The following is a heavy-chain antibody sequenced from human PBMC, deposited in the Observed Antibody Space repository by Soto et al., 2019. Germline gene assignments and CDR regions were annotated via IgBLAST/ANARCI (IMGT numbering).Heavy chain of an antibody. CDR2: ISATGGGT. CDR1: GFKFSSYA. CDR3: AKDRRAGGNSAFYFDF. D-gene: IGHD3-16*01. Sequence: PGGSLRLSCAASGFKFSSYAMSWVRQAPGKGLEWVSLISATGGGTYYADSVKGRFTISRDNSDNTLYLQVHSLRAEDTDVYYCAKDRRAGGNSAFYFDFWGQGA. J-gene: IGHJ5*01. V-gene: IGHV3-23*01.